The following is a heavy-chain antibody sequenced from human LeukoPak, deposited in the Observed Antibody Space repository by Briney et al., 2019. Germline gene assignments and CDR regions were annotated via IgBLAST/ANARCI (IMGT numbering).Heavy chain of an antibody. CDR3: AKDIGSYYDY. Sequence: GGSLRLSCAASGFTFSSYSMNWVRQAPGKGLEWVSSISSSSSYVYYADSVKGRFTISRDNAKNSLYLQMNSLRAEDTAVYYCAKDIGSYYDYWGQGILVTVSS. D-gene: IGHD3-10*01. CDR2: ISSSSSYV. V-gene: IGHV3-21*01. CDR1: GFTFSSYS. J-gene: IGHJ4*02.